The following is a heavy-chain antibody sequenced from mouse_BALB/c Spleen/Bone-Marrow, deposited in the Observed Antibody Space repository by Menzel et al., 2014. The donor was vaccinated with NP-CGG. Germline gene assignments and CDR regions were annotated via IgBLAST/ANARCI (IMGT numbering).Heavy chain of an antibody. V-gene: IGHV1-9*01. J-gene: IGHJ3*01. CDR2: ILPGSGST. CDR1: GYTFSSYW. Sequence: QVQLQQSGAELMEPGASVKISCKATGYTFSSYWIEWVKQRPGHGLEWIGEILPGSGSTNYNEKFKGKATFTADTSSNTAYMQLSSLTSEDSAVYYCARRVPFAYWGQGTLVTVSA. CDR3: ARRVPFAY.